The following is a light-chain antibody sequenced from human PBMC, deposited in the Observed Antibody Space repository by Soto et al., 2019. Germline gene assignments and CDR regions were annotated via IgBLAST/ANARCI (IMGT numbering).Light chain of an antibody. CDR2: KAS. CDR1: QNIDSW. Sequence: DIQMTRSPSTLSASVGDRVTIACRASQNIDSWLAWYQQKPGKAPKLLIYKASTLESGVPSRFSGSGSGTEFSLTISSLQPDDFATYYCQQYNLYSTFGPGTNVDIK. J-gene: IGKJ3*01. CDR3: QQYNLYST. V-gene: IGKV1-5*03.